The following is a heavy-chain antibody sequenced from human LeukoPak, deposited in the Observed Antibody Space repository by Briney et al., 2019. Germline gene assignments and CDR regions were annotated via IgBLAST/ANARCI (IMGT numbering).Heavy chain of an antibody. Sequence: GGSLRLSCAASGFTFSSYGMHWVRQAPGKGLEWVAVISYDGSNKYYADSVKGRFTISRDNSKNTLYLQMNSLRAEDTAVYYCAKPSYDFWSGYVYWGQGTLVTVSS. J-gene: IGHJ4*02. CDR3: AKPSYDFWSGYVY. V-gene: IGHV3-30*18. CDR1: GFTFSSYG. CDR2: ISYDGSNK. D-gene: IGHD3-3*01.